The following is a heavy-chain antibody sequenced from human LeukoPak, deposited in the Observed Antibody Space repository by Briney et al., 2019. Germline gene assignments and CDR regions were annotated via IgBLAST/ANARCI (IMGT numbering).Heavy chain of an antibody. J-gene: IGHJ3*01. CDR3: AKDLTTLFLASDV. D-gene: IGHD4-11*01. CDR1: GFTFSAYG. Sequence: GGSLRLSCVASGFTFSAYGMQWVRQAPGKGLEWVAVISNDGDNKCYSNSVKGRFTISRDSSKNTLYLQMNSLRPEDTAVYSCAKDLTTLFLASDVWGLGTMVTVSS. V-gene: IGHV3-30*18. CDR2: ISNDGDNK.